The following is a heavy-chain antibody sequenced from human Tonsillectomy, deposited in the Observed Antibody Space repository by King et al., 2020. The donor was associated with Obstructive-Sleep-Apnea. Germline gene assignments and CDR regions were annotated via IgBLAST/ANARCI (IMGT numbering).Heavy chain of an antibody. Sequence: PLQESGPGLVKPSETLSLTCTVSGDSISISSYYWGWIRQPPGQGLEWIGSIHHSGSAYYNPSLKSRVTMSVDTSKNQFSLRLNYVTAADTALYYCARTEYYYDSYFDFWGHGTLVTVSS. CDR1: GDSISISSYY. CDR3: ARTEYYYDSYFDF. V-gene: IGHV4-39*07. D-gene: IGHD3-22*01. CDR2: IHHSGSA. J-gene: IGHJ4*01.